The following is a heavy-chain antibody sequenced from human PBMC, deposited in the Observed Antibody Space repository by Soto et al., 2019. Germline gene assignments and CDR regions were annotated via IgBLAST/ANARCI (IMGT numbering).Heavy chain of an antibody. J-gene: IGHJ4*02. CDR3: VRVAGSGGYFDF. CDR2: ISGRGGSS. Sequence: EVQLLESGGGLAQPGGSLRLSCATSGFPFSSYAMAWVRQAPGKGLAWVSSISGRGGSSFYADSVKGRFTISRDNSKSTLYLQMSSLRAEDTAVYYCVRVAGSGGYFDFWGQGILVTVSS. CDR1: GFPFSSYA. V-gene: IGHV3-23*01. D-gene: IGHD3-10*01.